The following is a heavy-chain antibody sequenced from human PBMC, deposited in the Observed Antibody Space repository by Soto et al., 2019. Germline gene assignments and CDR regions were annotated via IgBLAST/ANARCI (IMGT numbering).Heavy chain of an antibody. CDR2: ISAYNGNT. D-gene: IGHD6-13*01. Sequence: ASVKVSCKASGYPFTSYGISCVRQPPAQGLELMGWISAYNGNTNYAQKLPGKVTMTTHTSTSTADMELRRLRSDDTAVYYCARDEGIAAAGIPFGYGGQGTFVTVAS. V-gene: IGHV1-18*01. CDR3: ARDEGIAAAGIPFGY. CDR1: GYPFTSYG. J-gene: IGHJ4*02.